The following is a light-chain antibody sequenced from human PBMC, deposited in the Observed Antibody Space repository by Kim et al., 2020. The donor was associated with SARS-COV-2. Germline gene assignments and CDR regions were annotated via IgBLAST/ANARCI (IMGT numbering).Light chain of an antibody. Sequence: DIQMTQSPSSLSASVGDRVTITCRASQSISIYLNWYQQKAGKAPKLLIYAASSLQSGVPSRFSGSGSGTDFTLTISSLQPEDFATNYCQQSYSTPFTFGPGTKVDIK. J-gene: IGKJ3*01. V-gene: IGKV1-39*01. CDR2: AAS. CDR3: QQSYSTPFT. CDR1: QSISIY.